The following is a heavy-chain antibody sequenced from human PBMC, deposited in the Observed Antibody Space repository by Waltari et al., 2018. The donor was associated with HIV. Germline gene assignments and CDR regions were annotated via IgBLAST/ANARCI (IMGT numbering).Heavy chain of an antibody. CDR3: ARDRTRYYFDS. CDR2: IMTISMAI. J-gene: IGHJ4*02. D-gene: IGHD6-6*01. CDR1: GFSFSSYS. Sequence: EVQLVESGGGLVQPGGSLRLSCTASGFSFSSYSMNWVRQAPGKGLDWSSYIMTISMAIFYADSVKGRFTISRDTAKNSLYLQMNSLRAEDTAVYYCARDRTRYYFDSWGQGTLVTVSS. V-gene: IGHV3-48*01.